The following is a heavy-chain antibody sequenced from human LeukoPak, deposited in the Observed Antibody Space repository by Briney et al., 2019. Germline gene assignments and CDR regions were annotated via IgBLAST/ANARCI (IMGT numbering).Heavy chain of an antibody. CDR2: ISSSGSTI. J-gene: IGHJ4*02. V-gene: IGHV3-11*01. CDR3: ARDLRDPYYYDSSGSDY. D-gene: IGHD3-22*01. CDR1: GFTFSDYY. Sequence: GGSPRLSCAASGFTFSDYYMSWIRQAPGKGLEWVSYISSSGSTIYYADSVKGRFTISRDNAENSLYLQMNSLRAEDTAVYYCARDLRDPYYYDSSGSDYWGQGTLVTVSS.